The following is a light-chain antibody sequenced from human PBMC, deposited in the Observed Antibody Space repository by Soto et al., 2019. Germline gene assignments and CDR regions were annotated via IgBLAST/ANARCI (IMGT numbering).Light chain of an antibody. Sequence: EIALTQSPGTLSLSQGERATLSCRSSQSVSNGYLAWYHKKPRQAPRLLIYGASTRAAGIPDSLSGSRSWADFTLTTSSLEPEDFAAYYCQQYGSSPRTFGQGTKVDIK. CDR1: QSVSNGY. CDR3: QQYGSSPRT. V-gene: IGKV3-20*01. CDR2: GAS. J-gene: IGKJ1*01.